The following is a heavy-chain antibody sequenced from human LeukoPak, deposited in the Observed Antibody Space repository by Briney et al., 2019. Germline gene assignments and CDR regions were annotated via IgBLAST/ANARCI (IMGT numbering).Heavy chain of an antibody. Sequence: PGGSLRLSCAASGFTFSSYAMSWVRQAPGKGLEWVSAISGSGGSTYYADSVKGRFTISRDNSKNTLYLQMNSLRAEDTAVYYCAKDFLWFGESNPHWLDPWGQGTLVTVSS. J-gene: IGHJ5*02. CDR1: GFTFSSYA. D-gene: IGHD3-10*01. CDR2: ISGSGGST. CDR3: AKDFLWFGESNPHWLDP. V-gene: IGHV3-23*01.